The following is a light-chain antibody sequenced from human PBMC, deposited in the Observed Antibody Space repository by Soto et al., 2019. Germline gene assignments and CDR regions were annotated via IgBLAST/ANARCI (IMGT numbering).Light chain of an antibody. CDR2: DVS. J-gene: IGLJ1*01. V-gene: IGLV2-14*01. CDR3: SSYTTDSTYV. Sequence: QSALTQPASVSGSPGQSITISCTGTSSDVGGYNYVSWYQEHPGKAPKLMIYDVSNRPSGVSNRFSGSKSGNTTSLTISGLQAEDDADYYCSSYTTDSTYVFGTGTK. CDR1: SSDVGGYNY.